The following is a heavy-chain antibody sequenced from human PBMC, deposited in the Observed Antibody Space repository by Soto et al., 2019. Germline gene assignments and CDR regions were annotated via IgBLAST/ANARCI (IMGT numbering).Heavy chain of an antibody. CDR1: GYTFTSYA. CDR3: ARGPPTPLNWFDP. Sequence: QVQLVQSGAEVKKPGASVKVSCKASGYTFTSYAMHWVRQAPGQRLEWMGWINAGNGNTKYSQKFQGRVTITRDAXESTAYMELSSLRSEDTAVYYCARGPPTPLNWFDPWGQGTLVTVSS. J-gene: IGHJ5*02. CDR2: INAGNGNT. V-gene: IGHV1-3*01.